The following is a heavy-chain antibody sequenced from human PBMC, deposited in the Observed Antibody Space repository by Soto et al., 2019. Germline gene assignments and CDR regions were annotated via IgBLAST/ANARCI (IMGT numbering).Heavy chain of an antibody. V-gene: IGHV4-4*02. CDR2: IYHSGST. CDR3: ARAKSYFDY. CDR1: SGSISSSNW. Sequence: QVQLQESGPGLVKPSGTLSLTCAVSSGSISSSNWWSWVRQPPGKGLEWIGEIYHSGSTNYNPSRKSRATISVDKSKNQFSLKLSSVTAADTAVYYCARAKSYFDYWGQGTLVTVSS. J-gene: IGHJ4*02.